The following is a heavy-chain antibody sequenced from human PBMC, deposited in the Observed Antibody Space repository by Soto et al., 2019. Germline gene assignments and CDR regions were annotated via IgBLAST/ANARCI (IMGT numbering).Heavy chain of an antibody. V-gene: IGHV4-34*01. Sequence: SETLSLTCAVYGGSFSGYYWSWIRQPPGKGLEWIGEINHSGSTNYNPTLKSRVTISVDTSKNQFSLKLSSVTAADTAVYYCARRGFVEWLSYDAFDIWGQGTMVTVSS. CDR1: GGSFSGYY. D-gene: IGHD3-3*01. J-gene: IGHJ3*02. CDR2: INHSGST. CDR3: ARRGFVEWLSYDAFDI.